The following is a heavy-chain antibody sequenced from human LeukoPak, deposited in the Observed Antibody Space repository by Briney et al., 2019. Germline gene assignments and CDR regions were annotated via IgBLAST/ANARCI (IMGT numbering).Heavy chain of an antibody. J-gene: IGHJ3*01. CDR3: AHFKGGSFDF. Sequence: PSETLSRTCTVSGGSISSSNYYWGWIRQPPGKGLEWIGSIYYSGNTYYNPSLKSRVTISVDTSKNQFSLKLTSVTAADTAVYYCAHFKGGSFDFWGQGTMVTVS. D-gene: IGHD1-26*01. V-gene: IGHV4-39*01. CDR2: IYYSGNT. CDR1: GGSISSSNYY.